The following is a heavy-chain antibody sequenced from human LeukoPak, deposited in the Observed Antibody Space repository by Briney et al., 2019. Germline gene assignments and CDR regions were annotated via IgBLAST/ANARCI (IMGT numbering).Heavy chain of an antibody. CDR1: GGTFSSYA. J-gene: IGHJ5*02. D-gene: IGHD2-15*01. V-gene: IGHV1-69*04. CDR2: IIPILGIA. Sequence: SVKVSCKASGGTFSSYAISWVRQAPGQGLEWMGRIIPILGIANYAQKFQGRVTITADKSTSTAYMELSSLRPEDTAVYYCASSTVVVAATGNGWFDPWGQGTLVTVSS. CDR3: ASSTVVVAATGNGWFDP.